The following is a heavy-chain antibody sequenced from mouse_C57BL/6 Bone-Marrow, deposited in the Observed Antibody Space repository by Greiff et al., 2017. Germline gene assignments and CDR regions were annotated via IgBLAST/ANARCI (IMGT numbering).Heavy chain of an antibody. D-gene: IGHD1-1*01. V-gene: IGHV5-4*01. CDR3: ARAYYYGSSYTWFAY. J-gene: IGHJ3*01. Sequence: EVQRVESGGGLVKPGGSLKLSCAASGFTFSSYAMSWVRQTPGKRLEWVATISDGGSYTYYPDNVKGRFTISRDNAKNNLYLQLSHLKSEDTAMYYCARAYYYGSSYTWFAYWGQGTLVTVSA. CDR1: GFTFSSYA. CDR2: ISDGGSYT.